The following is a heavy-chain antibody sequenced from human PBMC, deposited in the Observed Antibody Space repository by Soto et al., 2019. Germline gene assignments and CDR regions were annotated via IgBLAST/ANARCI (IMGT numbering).Heavy chain of an antibody. CDR2: ISGSGGST. J-gene: IGHJ4*02. Sequence: TGGSLRLSCAASGFTFSSYAMSWVRQAPGKGLEWVSAISGSGGSTYYADSVKGRFTISRDNSKNTLYLQMNSLRAEDTAVYYCIWESKFYSAWRWGQGTLVTVSS. V-gene: IGHV3-23*01. D-gene: IGHD1-26*01. CDR3: IWESKFYSAWR. CDR1: GFTFSSYA.